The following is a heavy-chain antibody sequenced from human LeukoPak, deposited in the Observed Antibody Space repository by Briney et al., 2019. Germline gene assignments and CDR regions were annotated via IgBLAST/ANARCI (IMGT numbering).Heavy chain of an antibody. CDR1: GFTFSSYA. CDR3: ARGVAHTGYYFDY. Sequence: PGGSLRLSCAASGFTFSSYAMSWVRQAPGKGLEWVSAISGSGGSTYYADSVKGRFTISRDNSKDTLYLQVDSPRADDTAVYFCARGVAHTGYYFDYWGQGALVIVST. CDR2: ISGSGGST. D-gene: IGHD5-12*01. V-gene: IGHV3-23*01. J-gene: IGHJ4*02.